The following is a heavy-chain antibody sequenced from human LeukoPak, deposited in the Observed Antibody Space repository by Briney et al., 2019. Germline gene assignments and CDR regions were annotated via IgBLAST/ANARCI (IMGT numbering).Heavy chain of an antibody. D-gene: IGHD2-21*02. J-gene: IGHJ4*02. V-gene: IGHV3-23*01. CDR3: AGESVPKGDRFDY. CDR2: ISGSGGST. Sequence: PGGSLRLSCASTQSNYHRYAISSLCQAPGKGLERISAISGSGGSTYYADSVRGRLTISRVNSENTLYLQMNSLRAEVTAVYYCAGESVPKGDRFDYWGQGTLVTVSS. CDR1: QSNYHRYA.